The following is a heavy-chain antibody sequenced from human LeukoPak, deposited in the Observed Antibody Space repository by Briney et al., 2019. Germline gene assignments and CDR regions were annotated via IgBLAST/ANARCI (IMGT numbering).Heavy chain of an antibody. CDR3: ASTATLSY. J-gene: IGHJ4*02. D-gene: IGHD2-15*01. CDR2: IKQDGSEG. CDR1: GFTFSSYW. Sequence: GGSLRLSCAASGFTFSSYWMTWVRQAPGKGLEWVAKIKQDGSEGNYVDSVKGRFTISRDNAKNSLYLQMNSLRAEDTAVYCCASTATLSYWGQGTLVTVSS. V-gene: IGHV3-7*01.